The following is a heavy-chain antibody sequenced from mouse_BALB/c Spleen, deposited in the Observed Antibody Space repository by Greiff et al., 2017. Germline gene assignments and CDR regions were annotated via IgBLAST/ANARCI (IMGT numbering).Heavy chain of an antibody. V-gene: IGHV5-6-2*01. J-gene: IGHJ2*01. CDR1: GFTFSSYY. Sequence: DVQLVESGGGLVKLGGSLKLSCAASGFTFSSYYMSWVRQTPEKRLELVAAINSNGGSTYYPDTVKGRFTISRDNAKNTLYLQMSSLKSEDTALYYCARHKGYGNYFDYWGQGTTLTVSS. D-gene: IGHD2-10*02. CDR3: ARHKGYGNYFDY. CDR2: INSNGGST.